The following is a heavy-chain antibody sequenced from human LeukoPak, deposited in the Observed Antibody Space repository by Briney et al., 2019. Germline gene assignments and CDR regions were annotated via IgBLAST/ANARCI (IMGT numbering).Heavy chain of an antibody. V-gene: IGHV4-4*07. CDR2: IYSSRST. CDR1: GGSISSYY. J-gene: IGHJ4*02. Sequence: SETLSLTCTVSGGSISSYYWSWIRQPAGMGLEWIWRIYSSRSTNYNPSLKSRVTMSVDTSKNQFSLKLTSVTAADTAVYYCAREPNYSGSYLPDYWGQGTLVTVSS. D-gene: IGHD1-26*01. CDR3: AREPNYSGSYLPDY.